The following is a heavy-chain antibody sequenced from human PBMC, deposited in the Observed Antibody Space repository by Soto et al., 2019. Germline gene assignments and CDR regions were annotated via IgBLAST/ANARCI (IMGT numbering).Heavy chain of an antibody. CDR2: INHSGST. Sequence: SETLSLTCTVYGGSFSGYYWSWIRQPPGKGLEWIGEINHSGSTNYNPSLKSRVTISVDTSKNQFSLKLSSVTAADTAVYYCARVGYDSSGYYRPPNFDYWGQGTLVTVS. CDR1: GGSFSGYY. V-gene: IGHV4-34*09. J-gene: IGHJ4*02. D-gene: IGHD3-22*01. CDR3: ARVGYDSSGYYRPPNFDY.